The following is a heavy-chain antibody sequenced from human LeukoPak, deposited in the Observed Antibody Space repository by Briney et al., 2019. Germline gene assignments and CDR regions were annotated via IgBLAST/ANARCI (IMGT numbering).Heavy chain of an antibody. J-gene: IGHJ4*02. CDR1: AFTITNYG. D-gene: IGHD6-19*01. V-gene: IGHV3-23*01. CDR3: AQGYSSGWYPN. Sequence: PGGSLRLSCPVSAFTITNYGMSWVRQAPGKGLEWVSAIDVSGDTEYYADSVKGRFIISRDNSRNTLYLQINSLRGEDTALYYCAQGYSSGWYPNWGQGTLVTVSS. CDR2: IDVSGDTE.